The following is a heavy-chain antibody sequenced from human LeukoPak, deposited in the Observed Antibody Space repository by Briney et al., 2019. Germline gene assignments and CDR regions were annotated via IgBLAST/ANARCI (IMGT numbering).Heavy chain of an antibody. CDR1: GFTFSGNW. V-gene: IGHV3-74*01. J-gene: IGHJ4*02. CDR3: ASLGGITVTGPYDFDY. D-gene: IGHD1-20*01. CDR2: INGDGSST. Sequence: GGSLRLSCAASGFTFSGNWMNWVRQAPGKGLVWVSRINGDGSSTSYADSVKGRFTISRDNARNTLYLQMNSLRAEDTAVYYCASLGGITVTGPYDFDYWGQGTVATVSS.